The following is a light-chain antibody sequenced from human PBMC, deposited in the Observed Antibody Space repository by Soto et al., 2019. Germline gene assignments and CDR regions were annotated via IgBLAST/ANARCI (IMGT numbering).Light chain of an antibody. CDR3: SSFTSSRTFV. V-gene: IGLV2-14*01. J-gene: IGLJ1*01. Sequence: QSALTQPASVSGSPGQSITISCTGTSSDVGGYNYVSWYQQNPGKAPKLMIHEVSNRPSGVSNRFSGSKSGNTASLTISGLQAEDEADYYCSSFTSSRTFVFGTGTKVT. CDR2: EVS. CDR1: SSDVGGYNY.